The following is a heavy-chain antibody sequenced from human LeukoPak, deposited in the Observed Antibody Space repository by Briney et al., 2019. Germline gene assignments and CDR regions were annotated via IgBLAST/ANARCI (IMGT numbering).Heavy chain of an antibody. CDR2: ISGSGGST. CDR1: GFTFSSYA. V-gene: IGHV3-23*01. Sequence: GGSLRLSCAASGFTFSSYAMSWVRQAPGKGLEWVSAISGSGGSTYYADSVKGRFTISRDNSKNTLYLQMNSLKAEDTAVYYCAKDGSPTYYYYGMDVWGQGTTVTVSS. D-gene: IGHD2-2*03. CDR3: AKDGSPTYYYYGMDV. J-gene: IGHJ6*02.